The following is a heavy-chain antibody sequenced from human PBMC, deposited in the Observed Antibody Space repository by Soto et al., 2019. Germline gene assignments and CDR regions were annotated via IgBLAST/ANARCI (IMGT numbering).Heavy chain of an antibody. V-gene: IGHV1-3*01. CDR3: ARDLVAAAGTSPFDP. D-gene: IGHD6-13*01. J-gene: IGHJ5*02. CDR1: GYTFTSYA. CDR2: INAGNGNT. Sequence: ASVKVSCKASGYTFTSYAMHWVRQAPGQRLEWMGWINAGNGNTKYSQKFQGRVTMTRDTSTSTVYMELSSLRSEDTAVYYCARDLVAAAGTSPFDPWGQGTLVTVSS.